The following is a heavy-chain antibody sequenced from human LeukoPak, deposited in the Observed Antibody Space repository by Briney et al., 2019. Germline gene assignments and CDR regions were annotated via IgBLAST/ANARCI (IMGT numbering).Heavy chain of an antibody. V-gene: IGHV3-30*03. CDR1: GFTFSSYG. CDR3: ATRYYYGSGSYYNVPSLDY. CDR2: ISYDGSNK. Sequence: GRSLRLSCAASGFTFSSYGMHWVRQAPGKGLEWVAVISYDGSNKYYADSVKGRFTISRDNSKNTLYLQMNSLRAEDTAVYYCATRYYYGSGSYYNVPSLDYWGQGTLVTVSS. D-gene: IGHD3-10*01. J-gene: IGHJ4*02.